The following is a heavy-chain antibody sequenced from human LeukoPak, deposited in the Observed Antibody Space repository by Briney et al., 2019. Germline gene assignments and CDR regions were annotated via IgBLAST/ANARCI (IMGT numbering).Heavy chain of an antibody. J-gene: IGHJ4*02. V-gene: IGHV3-21*01. CDR2: ISSIITYI. D-gene: IGHD3-16*02. CDR3: ARDLGVIVHPSDY. Sequence: GGSLRLSCSASGFTFTTYGMNWVRQAPGKGLEWVSSISSIITYIYYADSVKGRFTISRDNARNSLYLQMNSLRAEDTAVYYCARDLGVIVHPSDYWGQGTLVTVSS. CDR1: GFTFTTYG.